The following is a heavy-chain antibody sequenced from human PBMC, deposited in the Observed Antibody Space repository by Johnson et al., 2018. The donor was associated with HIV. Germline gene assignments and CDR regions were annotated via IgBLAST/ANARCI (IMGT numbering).Heavy chain of an antibody. CDR3: ARDRPSGSYYVDAFDI. CDR1: GFTFSSYG. J-gene: IGHJ3*02. Sequence: QMLLVESGGGVVQPGRSLRLSCAASGFTFSSYGMHWVRQAPGKGLEWVAVISYDGSNKYYADSVKGRFTISRDNSKNTLYLQMNSLRAEDTAVYYCARDRPSGSYYVDAFDIWGQGTMVTVSS. CDR2: ISYDGSNK. V-gene: IGHV3-30*19. D-gene: IGHD1-26*01.